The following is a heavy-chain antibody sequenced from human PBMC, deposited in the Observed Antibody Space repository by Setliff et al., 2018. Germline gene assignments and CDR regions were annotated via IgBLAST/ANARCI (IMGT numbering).Heavy chain of an antibody. CDR3: TRGPDGYAYQGAFDI. D-gene: IGHD5-12*01. CDR2: INHSGST. Sequence: SETLSLTCAVYGGSFSGYYWSWIRQPPGKGLEWIGEINHSGSTNYNPSLKSRVTISVDTSKNQFSLKLSSVTAADTAVYYCTRGPDGYAYQGAFDIWGQGTMVTV. V-gene: IGHV4-34*01. J-gene: IGHJ3*02. CDR1: GGSFSGYY.